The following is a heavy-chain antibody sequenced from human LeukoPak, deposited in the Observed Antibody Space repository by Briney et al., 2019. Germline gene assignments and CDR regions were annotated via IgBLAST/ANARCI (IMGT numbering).Heavy chain of an antibody. CDR1: GGSVSSGSYY. Sequence: NPSQTLSLTCAVSGGSVSSGSYYWSWIRQPPGKGLEWIGYIYYSGSTNYNPSLKSRVTISVDTSKNQFSLKLSSVTAADTAVYYCARTSKAFDYWGQGTLVTVSS. J-gene: IGHJ4*02. CDR3: ARTSKAFDY. CDR2: IYYSGST. V-gene: IGHV4-61*01.